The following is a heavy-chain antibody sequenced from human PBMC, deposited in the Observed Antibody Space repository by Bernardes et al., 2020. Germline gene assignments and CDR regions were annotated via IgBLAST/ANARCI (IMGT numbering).Heavy chain of an antibody. CDR2: FDPEYGET. CDR3: TTDHCSSTICYKSFDY. V-gene: IGHV1-24*01. D-gene: IGHD2-2*02. CDR1: GYTLTELS. J-gene: IGHJ4*02. Sequence: ASVKVSCKVSGYTLTELSMHWVRQAPGKGLEWMGSFDPEYGETIYAQKFQGRVTMTEDTSRDTAYMELSSLRSEDTAVYYCTTDHCSSTICYKSFDYWGQGTLVTVSS.